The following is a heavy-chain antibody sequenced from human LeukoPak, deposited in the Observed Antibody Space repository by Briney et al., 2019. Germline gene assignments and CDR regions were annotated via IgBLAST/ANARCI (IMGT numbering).Heavy chain of an antibody. CDR2: IWHDGSEK. V-gene: IGHV3-33*08. D-gene: IGHD3-3*01. Sequence: GGSLRLSCAASGFTFSSYSMNWVRQAPGKGLEWVAVIWHDGSEKYYEDSVKGRFTISRDNSKNTLYLQMNSLRAEDTAVYYCARWSGFSFDYWGQGTLVTVSS. J-gene: IGHJ4*02. CDR3: ARWSGFSFDY. CDR1: GFTFSSYS.